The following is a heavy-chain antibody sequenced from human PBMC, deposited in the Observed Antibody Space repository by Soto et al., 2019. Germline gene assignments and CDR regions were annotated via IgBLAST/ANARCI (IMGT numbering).Heavy chain of an antibody. CDR1: GGTFSSYA. CDR2: IIPIFGTA. CDR3: ASTRAYYDILTGPTLDY. V-gene: IGHV1-69*12. Sequence: QVQLVQSGAEVKKPGSSVKVSCKASGGTFSSYAISWVRQAPGQGLEWMGGIIPIFGTANYAQKFQGRVTITAXXAXSXXYMELSSLRSEDTAVYYCASTRAYYDILTGPTLDYWGQGTLVTVSS. J-gene: IGHJ4*02. D-gene: IGHD3-9*01.